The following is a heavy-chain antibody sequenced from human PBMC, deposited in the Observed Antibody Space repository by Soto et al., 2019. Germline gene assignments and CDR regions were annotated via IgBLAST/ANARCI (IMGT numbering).Heavy chain of an antibody. CDR1: GGSISSSSYY. CDR3: ARRPAYGDDRDDAFDI. J-gene: IGHJ3*02. V-gene: IGHV4-39*01. D-gene: IGHD4-17*01. Sequence: SETLSLTCTVSGGSISSSSYYWGWIRQPPGKGLEWIGSIYYSGSTYYNPSLKSRVTISVGTSKSQFSLKLSSVTAADTAVYYCARRPAYGDDRDDAFDIWGQGTMVTVSS. CDR2: IYYSGST.